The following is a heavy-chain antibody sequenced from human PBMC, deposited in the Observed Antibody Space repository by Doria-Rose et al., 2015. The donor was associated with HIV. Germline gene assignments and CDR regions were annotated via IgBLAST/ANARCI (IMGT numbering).Heavy chain of an antibody. Sequence: QITLKESGPVLVKPTETLTLTCTVSGVSLSSPGMGVSWIRQPPGKAPEWLANIFSDDERSYKTSLKSRLTTSRGTSKSQVVLTMTDMDPVDTATYYCARIKSSRWYHKYYFDFWGQGTLVIVSA. D-gene: IGHD6-13*01. CDR3: ARIKSSRWYHKYYFDF. V-gene: IGHV2-26*01. CDR1: GVSLSSPGMG. CDR2: IFSDDER. J-gene: IGHJ4*02.